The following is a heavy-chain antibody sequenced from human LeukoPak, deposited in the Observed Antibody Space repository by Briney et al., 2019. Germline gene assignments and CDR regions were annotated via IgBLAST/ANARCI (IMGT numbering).Heavy chain of an antibody. CDR1: GGSFSDYY. V-gene: IGHV4-34*01. J-gene: IGHJ6*02. CDR3: ARHAYYDFWSGYYSSYYYYYGMDV. CDR2: INHSGST. Sequence: PSETLSLTCAVYGGSFSDYYWSWIRQPPGKGLEWIGEINHSGSTNYNPSLKSRVTISVDTSKNQFSLKLSSVTAADTAVYYCARHAYYDFWSGYYSSYYYYYGMDVWGQGTTVTVSS. D-gene: IGHD3-3*01.